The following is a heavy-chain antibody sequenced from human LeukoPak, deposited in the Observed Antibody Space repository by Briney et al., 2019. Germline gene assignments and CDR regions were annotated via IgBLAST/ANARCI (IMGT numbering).Heavy chain of an antibody. D-gene: IGHD3-16*01. CDR1: GYTFTSYG. CDR3: ARISGGKGSHYYCYGMDV. J-gene: IGHJ6*04. Sequence: GASVKVSCKASGYTFTSYGISWVRQAPGQGLEWMGWISAYNGNTNYAQKLQGRVTMTTDTSTSTAYMELRSLRSDDTAVYYCARISGGKGSHYYCYGMDVWGKGTTVTVSS. CDR2: ISAYNGNT. V-gene: IGHV1-18*04.